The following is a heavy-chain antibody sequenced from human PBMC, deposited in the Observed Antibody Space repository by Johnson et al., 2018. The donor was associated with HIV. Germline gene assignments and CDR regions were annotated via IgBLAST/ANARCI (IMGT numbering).Heavy chain of an antibody. CDR3: AKERNWSAYASASPGAFDM. V-gene: IGHV3-23*04. CDR2: IPGSGGSR. CDR1: TFTFSNYA. Sequence: VQLVESGGGLVQPGGSLRLSCAASTFTFSNYAMNWVRQAPGKGLEWVSAIPGSGGSRFYADSVQGRFTISRDNSKNTLYLQMSSLRAEDTAVYYCAKERNWSAYASASPGAFDMWGQGTMVTVSS. D-gene: IGHD6-6*01. J-gene: IGHJ3*02.